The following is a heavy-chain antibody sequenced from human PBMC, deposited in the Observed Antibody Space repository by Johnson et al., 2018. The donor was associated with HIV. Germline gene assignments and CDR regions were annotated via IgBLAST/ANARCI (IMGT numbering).Heavy chain of an antibody. V-gene: IGHV3-13*01. CDR1: GFTFSSYD. D-gene: IGHD6-13*01. J-gene: IGHJ1*01. Sequence: VQLVESGGGVVQPGGSLRLSCAASGFTFSSYDMHWVRQATGKGLEWVSAIGTAGDTYYPGSVKGRFTISRENAKNSLYLQMNVLVCKRARFSSIAAGFCPASSVLELGDNVRGLLGLRWAMWG. CDR2: IGTAGDT. CDR3: AAGFCPASSVLELGDNVRGLLGLRWAM.